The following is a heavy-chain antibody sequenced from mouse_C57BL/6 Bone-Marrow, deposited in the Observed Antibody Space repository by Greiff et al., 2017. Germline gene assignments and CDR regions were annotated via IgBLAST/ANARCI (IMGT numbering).Heavy chain of an antibody. CDR1: GYTFTSYG. V-gene: IGHV1-81*01. Sequence: VKLVESGAALARPGASVKLSCKASGYTFTSYGISWVKQRTGQGLEWIGAIYPRSGNTYYNEKFKGKATLTADKSSSTAYMELRSLTSEDSAVYFCARGDLAWFAYWGQGTLVTVSA. CDR3: ARGDLAWFAY. J-gene: IGHJ3*01. CDR2: IYPRSGNT.